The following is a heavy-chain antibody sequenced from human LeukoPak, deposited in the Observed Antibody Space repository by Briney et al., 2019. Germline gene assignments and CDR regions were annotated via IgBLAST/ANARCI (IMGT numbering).Heavy chain of an antibody. CDR2: ISSDSSIT. CDR1: GFTFSSYS. CDR3: ARDAGGSYYIYYFDN. D-gene: IGHD1-26*01. J-gene: IGHJ4*02. Sequence: GGSLRLSCAASGFTFSSYSMSWVRQAPGKGPEWLSYISSDSSITYYADSVRGRFTISRDNARNSLYLQMNSLRDEDTAVYYCARDAGGSYYIYYFDNWGQGTQATVST. V-gene: IGHV3-48*02.